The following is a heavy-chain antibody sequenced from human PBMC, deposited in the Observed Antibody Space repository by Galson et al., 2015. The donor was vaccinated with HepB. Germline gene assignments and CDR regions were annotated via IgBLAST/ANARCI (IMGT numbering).Heavy chain of an antibody. D-gene: IGHD3-9*01. CDR1: GFTFSDYG. J-gene: IGHJ4*02. CDR2: IWYDGSNK. Sequence: SLRLSCAASGFTFSDYGMRWVRQAPGKGLEWLAVIWYDGSNKYYADSLKGRLTISRDNSKNTLYLQMNSLRAEDTAVYYCAREGMTGGTNFDYWGQGTLVTVSS. V-gene: IGHV3-33*01. CDR3: AREGMTGGTNFDY.